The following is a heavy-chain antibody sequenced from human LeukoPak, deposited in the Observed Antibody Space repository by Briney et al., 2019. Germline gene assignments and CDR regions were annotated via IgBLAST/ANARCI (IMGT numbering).Heavy chain of an antibody. CDR1: GGSISSYY. J-gene: IGHJ6*03. CDR2: IYYSGST. D-gene: IGHD6-6*01. CDR3: ARGLLAARPLYYYYYYYMDV. V-gene: IGHV4-59*01. Sequence: SETLSLTCTVSGGSISSYYWSWIRQPPGKGLEWIGYIYYSGSTNYNPSLKSRVTISVDTSKNQFSLKLSSVTAADTAVYYCARGLLAARPLYYYYYYYMDVWGKGTTVTVSS.